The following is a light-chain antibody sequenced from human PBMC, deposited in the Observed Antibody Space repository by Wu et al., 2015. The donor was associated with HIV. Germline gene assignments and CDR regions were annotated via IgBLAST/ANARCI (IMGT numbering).Light chain of an antibody. J-gene: IGKJ2*01. V-gene: IGKV1-39*01. CDR2: VTS. Sequence: DIHMTQSPSSLSASVGDRLSITCRASQNIYNYLSWYQQKPGEAPKLLIYVTSTLQSGVPSRFSGSGSGTDFTLAISSLQPGDFAVYYCQQSYSTPFTFGQGTKVEIK. CDR1: QNIYNY. CDR3: QQSYSTPFT.